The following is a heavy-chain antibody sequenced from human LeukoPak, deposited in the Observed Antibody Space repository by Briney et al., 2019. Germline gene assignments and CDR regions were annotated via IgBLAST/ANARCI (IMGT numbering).Heavy chain of an antibody. CDR3: AGLGRADGGYYVAYDI. V-gene: IGHV4-34*01. CDR2: INHSGST. J-gene: IGHJ3*02. D-gene: IGHD3-3*01. CDR1: GGSFSGYY. Sequence: PSETLSLTCAVYGGSFSGYYWSWIRQPPGKGLEWIGEINHSGSTNYNPSLKRRVTMSVDTSRTQFSLKLSSVTAADTAFYYCAGLGRADGGYYVAYDIWGQGTMVTVSS.